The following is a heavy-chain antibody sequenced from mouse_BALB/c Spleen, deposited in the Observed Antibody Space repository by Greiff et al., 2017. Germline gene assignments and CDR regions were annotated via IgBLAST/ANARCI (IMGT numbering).Heavy chain of an antibody. CDR2: IYPSDSYT. CDR3: TRSEGSTMITTVDY. V-gene: IGHV1-69*02. D-gene: IGHD2-4*01. Sequence: QVQLQQPGAELVRPGASVKLSCKASGYTFTSYWINWVKQRPGQGLEWIGNIYPSDSYTNYNQKFKDKATLTVDKSSSTAYMQLSSPTSEDSAVYYCTRSEGSTMITTVDYWGQGTTLTVSS. J-gene: IGHJ2*01. CDR1: GYTFTSYW.